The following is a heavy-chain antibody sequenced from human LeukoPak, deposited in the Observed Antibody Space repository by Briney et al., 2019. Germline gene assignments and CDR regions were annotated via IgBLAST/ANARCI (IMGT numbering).Heavy chain of an antibody. CDR2: IIPIFGTA. V-gene: IGHV1-69*05. CDR3: ARSELVATPGAFDI. J-gene: IGHJ3*02. Sequence: ASVKVSCKASGGTFSSYAISWVRQAPGQGLEWMGGIIPIFGTANYAQKFQGRVTITTDEATSTAYMELSSLRSEDTAVYYCARSELVATPGAFDIWGQGTMVTVSS. D-gene: IGHD2-15*01. CDR1: GGTFSSYA.